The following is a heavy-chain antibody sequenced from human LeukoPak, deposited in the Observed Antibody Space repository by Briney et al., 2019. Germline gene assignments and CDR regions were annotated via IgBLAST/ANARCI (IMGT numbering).Heavy chain of an antibody. Sequence: GRSLRLSCAASGFTFSSYSMNWVRQAPGKGLEWVSSISSSSSYIYYADSVKGRFTISRDNAKNSLYLQMNSLRAEDTAVYYCARDDMDYYGSGSYSNWFDPWGQGTLVTVSS. D-gene: IGHD3-10*01. CDR2: ISSSSSYI. J-gene: IGHJ5*02. CDR3: ARDDMDYYGSGSYSNWFDP. V-gene: IGHV3-21*01. CDR1: GFTFSSYS.